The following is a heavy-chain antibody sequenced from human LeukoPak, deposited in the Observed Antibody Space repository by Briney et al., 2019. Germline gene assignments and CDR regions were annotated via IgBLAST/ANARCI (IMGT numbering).Heavy chain of an antibody. V-gene: IGHV3-30*03. CDR1: GFTFSMYG. J-gene: IGHJ6*03. D-gene: IGHD2-2*01. CDR3: ARESGSRSYYYYMDV. CDR2: ISPDGSGK. Sequence: PGRSLGLSCVISGFTFSMYGMHWVRQAPGKGLEWVAVISPDGSGKNYVDSVEGRFTISRDNSKNTLYVQMNSLRAEDTAVYYCARESGSRSYYYYMDVWGKGTTVTVSS.